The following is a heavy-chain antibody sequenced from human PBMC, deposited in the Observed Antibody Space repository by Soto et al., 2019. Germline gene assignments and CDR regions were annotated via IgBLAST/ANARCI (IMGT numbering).Heavy chain of an antibody. CDR1: GFSVTANY. CDR3: VTLALGKFDY. D-gene: IGHD1-26*01. V-gene: IGHV3-53*01. J-gene: IGHJ4*02. Sequence: PGGSLRLSCEVSGFSVTANYMSWVRQAPEKGLEWVSVIYSGGSTYYVDSVKGRFSISRDISKNTLYLQMNSLRAEDTAVYYCVTLALGKFDYWGQGNLVTVS. CDR2: IYSGGST.